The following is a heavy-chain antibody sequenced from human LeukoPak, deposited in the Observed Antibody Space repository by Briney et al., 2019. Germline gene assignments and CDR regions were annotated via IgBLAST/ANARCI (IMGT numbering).Heavy chain of an antibody. D-gene: IGHD1-26*01. CDR1: GYTFTSHY. V-gene: IGHV1-46*01. CDR3: ARNGGSYYSYYYYYMDV. J-gene: IGHJ6*03. CDR2: INPSGGST. Sequence: ASVKVFCKASGYTFTSHYMHLVRQAPGQGLAWMGIINPSGGSTSYEQKFQGRVTMTMDMSTSTVYMELSSLRSEDTAVYYCARNGGSYYSYYYYYMDVWGKGTTVTVSS.